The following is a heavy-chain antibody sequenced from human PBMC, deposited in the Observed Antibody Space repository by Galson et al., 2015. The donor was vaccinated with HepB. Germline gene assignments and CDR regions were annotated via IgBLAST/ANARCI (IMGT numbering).Heavy chain of an antibody. CDR1: GFTSSSYS. Sequence: SLRLSCAASGFTSSSYSMNWVRQAPGKGLEWVSSISSSSSYIYYADSVKGRFTISRDNAKNSLYLQMNSLRAEDTAVYYCASMSRAYCGGDCYSNFDYWGQGTLVTVSS. D-gene: IGHD2-21*02. J-gene: IGHJ4*02. CDR2: ISSSSSYI. CDR3: ASMSRAYCGGDCYSNFDY. V-gene: IGHV3-21*01.